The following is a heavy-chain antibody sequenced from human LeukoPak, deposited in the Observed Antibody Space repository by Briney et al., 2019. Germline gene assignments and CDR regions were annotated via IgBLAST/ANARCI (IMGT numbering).Heavy chain of an antibody. Sequence: GGSLRLACAASGFTFSSYAMSWVRQAPGKGLEWVSAISGSGGSTYYADSVKGRFTISRNNSRNTLYLQMNGLRAEDAAVYYCAKGIISVRPYFDYWGQGTLVTVSS. CDR3: AKGIISVRPYFDY. J-gene: IGHJ4*02. D-gene: IGHD3-3*02. CDR2: ISGSGGST. V-gene: IGHV3-23*01. CDR1: GFTFSSYA.